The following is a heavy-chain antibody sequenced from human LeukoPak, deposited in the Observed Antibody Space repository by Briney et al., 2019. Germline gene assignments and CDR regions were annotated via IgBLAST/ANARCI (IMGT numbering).Heavy chain of an antibody. J-gene: IGHJ4*02. CDR3: AKDVYNWNFYFDY. Sequence: GRSLRLSCEASGFTFSSYAMSWVRQAPGKGLEWVSAISASGYSTYYADSVKGRFTISRDNSKKTLYLQMNSLRAEDTAIFYCAKDVYNWNFYFDYWGQGTLVTVSS. V-gene: IGHV3-23*01. D-gene: IGHD1-7*01. CDR2: ISASGYST. CDR1: GFTFSSYA.